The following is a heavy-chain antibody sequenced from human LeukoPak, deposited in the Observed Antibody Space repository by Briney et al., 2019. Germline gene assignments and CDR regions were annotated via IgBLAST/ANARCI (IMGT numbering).Heavy chain of an antibody. CDR2: ISSSSSYI. D-gene: IGHD6-13*01. J-gene: IGHJ4*02. V-gene: IGHV3-21*01. Sequence: GGSLRLSCAASGFTFSSYSMNWVRQAPGKGLEWVSSISSSSSYIYYADSVKSRFTISRDNSKNTLYLQMNSLRAEDTAVYYCAKEKIGYSSSWYYFDYWGQGTLVTVSS. CDR3: AKEKIGYSSSWYYFDY. CDR1: GFTFSSYS.